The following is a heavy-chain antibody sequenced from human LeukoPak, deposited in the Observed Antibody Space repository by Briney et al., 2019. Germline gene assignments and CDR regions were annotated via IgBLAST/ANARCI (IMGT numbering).Heavy chain of an antibody. J-gene: IGHJ1*01. D-gene: IGHD3-22*01. CDR1: GFTFSSYG. V-gene: IGHV3-30*02. CDR3: AKDRYYYDSSGSGDQYFQH. CDR2: IRYDGSDK. Sequence: LPGGSLRLSCAASGFTFSSYGMHWVRQAPGKGLEWVAFIRYDGSDKYYADSVKGRFTISRDNSKNTLYLQMNSLRAEDTAVCYCAKDRYYYDSSGSGDQYFQHWGQGTLVTVSS.